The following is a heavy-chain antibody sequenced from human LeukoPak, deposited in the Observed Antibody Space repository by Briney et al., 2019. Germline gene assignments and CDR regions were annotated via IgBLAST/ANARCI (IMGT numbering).Heavy chain of an antibody. D-gene: IGHD3-22*01. CDR2: IYYSGST. J-gene: IGHJ4*02. Sequence: PSETLSLTCTVSGGSISSSSYYWGWIRQPPGKGLEWIGSIYYSGSTYYNPSLKSRVTISVGTSKNQFSLKLRSVTAEDTAVYYCARDLYRIVVVPHYFDYWGQGTLVTVSS. CDR1: GGSISSSSYY. CDR3: ARDLYRIVVVPHYFDY. V-gene: IGHV4-39*07.